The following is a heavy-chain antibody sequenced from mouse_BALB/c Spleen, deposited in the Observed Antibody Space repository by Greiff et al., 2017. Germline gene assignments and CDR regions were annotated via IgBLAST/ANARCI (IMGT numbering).Heavy chain of an antibody. V-gene: IGHV5-6-5*01. D-gene: IGHD1-2*01. Sequence: EVQRVESGGGLVKPGGSLKLSCAASGFTFSSYAMSWVRQTPEKRLEWVASISSGGSTYYPDSVKGRFTISRDNARNILYLQMSSLRSEDTAMYYCAGGEGGDYGYPYWYFDVWGAGTTVTVSS. CDR1: GFTFSSYA. J-gene: IGHJ1*01. CDR2: ISSGGST. CDR3: AGGEGGDYGYPYWYFDV.